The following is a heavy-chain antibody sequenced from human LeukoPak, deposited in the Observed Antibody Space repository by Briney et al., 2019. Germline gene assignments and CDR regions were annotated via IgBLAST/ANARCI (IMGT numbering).Heavy chain of an antibody. V-gene: IGHV1-46*01. Sequence: ASVKVSCKASGDTFTSYYMHWVRQAPGQGREWMGIINPSGGSNTYAQKFQGRVTMTRDMSTSTVYMELSSLRSEDTAVYYCARGRHYYDSSDYYYEGDAFDIWGQGTMVTVSS. CDR3: ARGRHYYDSSDYYYEGDAFDI. CDR1: GDTFTSYY. CDR2: INPSGGSN. D-gene: IGHD3-22*01. J-gene: IGHJ3*02.